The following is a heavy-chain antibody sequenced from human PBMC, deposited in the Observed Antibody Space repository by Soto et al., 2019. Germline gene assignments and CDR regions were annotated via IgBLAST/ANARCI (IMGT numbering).Heavy chain of an antibody. J-gene: IGHJ6*02. CDR2: ISGSGGST. CDR3: ANVGGIVLSTYYYYYGMHV. V-gene: IGHV3-23*01. D-gene: IGHD2-8*01. Sequence: PGGSLRLSCAASGFTFSSYAMSWVRQAPGKGLEWVSAISGSGGSTYYADSVKGRFTISRDNSKNTLYLQMNSLRAEDTAVYYCANVGGIVLSTYYYYYGMHVWVPATTVTVSS. CDR1: GFTFSSYA.